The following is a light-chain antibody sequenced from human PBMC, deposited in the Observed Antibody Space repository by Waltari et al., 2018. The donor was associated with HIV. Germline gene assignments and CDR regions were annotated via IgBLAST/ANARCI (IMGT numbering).Light chain of an antibody. V-gene: IGLV3-1*01. CDR1: KLGDEF. J-gene: IGLJ2*01. CDR3: HVWDGSDYVSEV. CDR2: QDS. Sequence: SYELTQPPSMSVSPGQTASITCSGDKLGDEFVYWYQQRPGQSPVMVIYQDSERPSGIPERFSGSNSGNTATLTISRAEAGDEADYYCHVWDGSDYVSEVFGGGTKVTVL.